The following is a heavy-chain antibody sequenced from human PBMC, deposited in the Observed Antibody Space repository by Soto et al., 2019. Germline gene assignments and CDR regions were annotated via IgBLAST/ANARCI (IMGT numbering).Heavy chain of an antibody. CDR2: IIPIVDIA. CDR3: ARDYYYGSGSSMDIFDY. Sequence: QVQLVQSGAEVKKPGSSVKVSCKASGFTFSTYTITWVRQAPGQGLEWMGKIIPIVDIANYAQKFQGRVTITADKSTGTAYMELSSLRSEDTAVYYCARDYYYGSGSSMDIFDYWGQGTLVTVSS. J-gene: IGHJ4*02. CDR1: GFTFSTYT. D-gene: IGHD3-10*01. V-gene: IGHV1-69*02.